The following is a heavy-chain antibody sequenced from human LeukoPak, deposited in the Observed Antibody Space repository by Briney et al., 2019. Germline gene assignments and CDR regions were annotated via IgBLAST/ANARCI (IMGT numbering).Heavy chain of an antibody. CDR3: ASLAPNVGTAMEDAFDI. D-gene: IGHD5-18*01. CDR1: GFTFSTYG. J-gene: IGHJ3*02. V-gene: IGHV3-30*03. CDR2: ISYDGSKK. Sequence: GRSLRLSCAASGFTFSTYGMHWVRQAPGKGLEWVAVISYDGSKKYYANSVKGRFTISRDNSKNTLYLQMNSLRPEDTAVYYCASLAPNVGTAMEDAFDIWGQGTMVTVSS.